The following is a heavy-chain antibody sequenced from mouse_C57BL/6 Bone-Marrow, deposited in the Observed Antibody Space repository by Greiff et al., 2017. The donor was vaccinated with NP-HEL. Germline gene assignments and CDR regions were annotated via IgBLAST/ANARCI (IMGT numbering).Heavy chain of an antibody. D-gene: IGHD1-1*01. V-gene: IGHV1-72*01. CDR3: AGDYYGGRGGYIDD. CDR2: IDPNSGGT. Sequence: QVQLQQPGADLVKPGASVKLSCKASGYTFTSYWMHWVKQRPGRGLEWIGRIDPNSGGTKFNEKFKTKATLTVDKPSSTAYMQLRSLTSEDSAVFYCAGDYYGGRGGYIDDWGKGTTVTVSS. J-gene: IGHJ1*03. CDR1: GYTFTSYW.